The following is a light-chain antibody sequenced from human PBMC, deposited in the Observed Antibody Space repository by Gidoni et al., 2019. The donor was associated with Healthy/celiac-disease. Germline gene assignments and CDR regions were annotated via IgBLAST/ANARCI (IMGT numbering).Light chain of an antibody. CDR1: QDISNY. V-gene: IGKV1-33*01. CDR2: DAS. CDR3: QQYDNFPLT. J-gene: IGKJ4*01. Sequence: DIQRTQSPSSLSASVGDRVTITCQASQDISNYLNWYQQKPGKAPKLLIYDASNLQTGVPSRFSGSGSGTDFTFTISSLQPEDFATYYCQQYDNFPLTFGGGTQVEIK.